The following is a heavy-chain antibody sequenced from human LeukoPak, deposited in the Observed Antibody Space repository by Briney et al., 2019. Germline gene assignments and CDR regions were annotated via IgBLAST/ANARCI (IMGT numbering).Heavy chain of an antibody. D-gene: IGHD4-17*01. J-gene: IGHJ4*02. CDR1: GGSISSYY. Sequence: SETLSLTCAVYGGSISSYYWSWIRQPPGKGLEWIGYIYYSGSTNYNPSLKSRVTISVDTSKNQFSLKLSSVTAADTAVYYCARATTNFDYWGQGTLVTVSS. CDR2: IYYSGST. V-gene: IGHV4-59*01. CDR3: ARATTNFDY.